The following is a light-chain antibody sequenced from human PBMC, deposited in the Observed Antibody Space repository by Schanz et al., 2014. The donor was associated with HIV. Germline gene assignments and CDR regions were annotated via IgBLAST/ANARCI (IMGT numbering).Light chain of an antibody. CDR3: SSSTSSGTVV. CDR1: NADVGGYDY. CDR2: DVY. J-gene: IGLJ2*01. V-gene: IGLV2-14*03. Sequence: QSALTQPASVSGSPGQSVSISCSGSNADVGGYDYVAWYQQYPGKAPRLLIYDVYIRPSGISNLFSGSKSGSTASLTISGLRTEDEADYYCSSSTSSGTVVFGGGTQLTVL.